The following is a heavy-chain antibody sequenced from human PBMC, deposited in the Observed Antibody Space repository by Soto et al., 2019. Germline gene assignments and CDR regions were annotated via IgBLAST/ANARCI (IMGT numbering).Heavy chain of an antibody. J-gene: IGHJ4*02. V-gene: IGHV3-64D*06. CDR3: VKAGETVRFLEGLPPYFDY. Sequence: GSVRLSCAASGFPFSGDAMSWVRQAPGKGLEYVSAISSNGGSTYYAESVKGRYTISRDNSKNTLYLQMSSLRAEDAAVYYCVKAGETVRFLEGLPPYFDYWGQGTRVTVSS. CDR1: GFPFSGDA. CDR2: ISSNGGST. D-gene: IGHD3-3*01.